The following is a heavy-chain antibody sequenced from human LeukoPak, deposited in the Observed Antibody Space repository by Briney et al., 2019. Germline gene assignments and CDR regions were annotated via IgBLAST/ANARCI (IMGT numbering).Heavy chain of an antibody. CDR3: ARECHYDILTGPVDY. V-gene: IGHV3-33*08. Sequence: GGSLRLSCAASGFTFSNAWMSWVRQAPGKGLEWVAVIWYDGSNKYYADSVKGRFTISRDNSKNTLYLQMNSLRAEDTAVYYCARECHYDILTGPVDYWGQGTLVTVSS. CDR2: IWYDGSNK. CDR1: GFTFSNAW. J-gene: IGHJ4*02. D-gene: IGHD3-9*01.